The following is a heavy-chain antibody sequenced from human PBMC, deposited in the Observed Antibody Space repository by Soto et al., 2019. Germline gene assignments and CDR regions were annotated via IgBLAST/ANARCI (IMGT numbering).Heavy chain of an antibody. Sequence: AGGSLRLSCAASGFTCNSYGMHWVRQAPGKGLEWVVVISFDGRNTYYADSVKGRFTISRDNSKNTLYLQMNSLRAEDTAVYYCAREGYYYDSSGYYHAAFDIWGQGTMVTVSS. D-gene: IGHD3-22*01. CDR2: ISFDGRNT. CDR3: AREGYYYDSSGYYHAAFDI. CDR1: GFTCNSYG. V-gene: IGHV3-30*03. J-gene: IGHJ3*02.